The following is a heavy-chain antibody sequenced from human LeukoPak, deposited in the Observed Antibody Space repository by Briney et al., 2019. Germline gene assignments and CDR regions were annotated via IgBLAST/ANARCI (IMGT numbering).Heavy chain of an antibody. CDR3: TRGPHYDFWSGYYFDY. V-gene: IGHV3-49*04. D-gene: IGHD3-3*01. CDR2: IRSKGYGGTI. Sequence: PGGSLRLSCTASAFILGDYAMSWVRQAPGKGLEWVGFIRSKGYGGTIEYAASVKGRFTISRDDSKSIAYLQMNSLKTEDTAVYYCTRGPHYDFWSGYYFDYWGQGTLVTVSS. J-gene: IGHJ4*02. CDR1: AFILGDYA.